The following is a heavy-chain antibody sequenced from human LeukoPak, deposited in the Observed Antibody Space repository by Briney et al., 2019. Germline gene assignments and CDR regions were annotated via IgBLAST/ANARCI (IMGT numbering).Heavy chain of an antibody. CDR1: GFTFSSYS. D-gene: IGHD3-22*01. V-gene: IGHV3-21*01. J-gene: IGHJ3*02. CDR3: ARDIVRVVHSSGYYHDAFDI. Sequence: PGGSLRLSCAASGFTFSSYSMNWVRQAPGKGLEWVSSISSSSSYIYYADSVKGRFTISRDNAKNSLYLQMNSLRAEDTAVYYCARDIVRVVHSSGYYHDAFDIWGQGTMVTVSS. CDR2: ISSSSSYI.